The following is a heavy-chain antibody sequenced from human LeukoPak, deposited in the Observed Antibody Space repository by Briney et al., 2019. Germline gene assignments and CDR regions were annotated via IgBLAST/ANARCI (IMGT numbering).Heavy chain of an antibody. J-gene: IGHJ4*02. CDR1: GFTFSSYN. D-gene: IGHD4-17*01. V-gene: IGHV3-23*01. CDR3: AKGGTVTTESLDY. Sequence: PGGSLRLSCAASGFTFSSYNMTWVRQAPGKGLEWVSSIRGTGSSTYYTDSVEGRFTITRDNSKNTLYLQMNSLRADDTAVYYCAKGGTVTTESLDYWGQGTLVTVSS. CDR2: IRGTGSST.